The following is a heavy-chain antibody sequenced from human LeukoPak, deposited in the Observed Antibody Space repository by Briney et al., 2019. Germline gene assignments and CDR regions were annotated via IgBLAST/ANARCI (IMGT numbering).Heavy chain of an antibody. J-gene: IGHJ4*02. V-gene: IGHV3-33*06. D-gene: IGHD2/OR15-2a*01. CDR2: IWYDGSNK. Sequence: GGSLRLSCAASGFTFSSYGMHWVRQAPGKGLEWVAVIWYDGSNKYYADSVKGRFTISRDNSKNTLYLQMNSLRAEDTAVYYCAKYIGPSRRIFDYWGQGTLVAVSS. CDR1: GFTFSSYG. CDR3: AKYIGPSRRIFDY.